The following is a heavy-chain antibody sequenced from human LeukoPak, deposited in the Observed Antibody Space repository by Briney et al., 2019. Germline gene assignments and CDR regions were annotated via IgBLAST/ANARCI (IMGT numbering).Heavy chain of an antibody. Sequence: ASVKVSCKASGYSFMNSGISWVRQAPGQGLDYMGWISPYNGGTNYAQIFQGRVTMTTDTSTSTAHMELRSLRSDDTAVYYCARTKGMDVWGQGTTVTVSS. CDR1: GYSFMNSG. CDR3: ARTKGMDV. V-gene: IGHV1-18*01. J-gene: IGHJ6*02. CDR2: ISPYNGGT.